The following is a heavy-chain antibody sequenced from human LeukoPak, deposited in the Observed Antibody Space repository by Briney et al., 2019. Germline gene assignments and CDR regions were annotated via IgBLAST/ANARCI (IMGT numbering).Heavy chain of an antibody. D-gene: IGHD3-22*01. V-gene: IGHV4-34*01. Sequence: SETLSLTCAVYGGSFSGYYWNWIRQPPGKGLEWIGEINHSGSTNYNPSLKSRVTISVDTSKNQFSLKLSSVTAADTAVYYCASEAYYYDSSGYYKYWGQGTLVTVSS. CDR2: INHSGST. J-gene: IGHJ4*02. CDR1: GGSFSGYY. CDR3: ASEAYYYDSSGYYKY.